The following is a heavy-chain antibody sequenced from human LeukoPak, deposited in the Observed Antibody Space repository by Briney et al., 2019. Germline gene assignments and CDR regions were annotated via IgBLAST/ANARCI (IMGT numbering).Heavy chain of an antibody. V-gene: IGHV3-11*01. CDR3: AKSGIFQGYYFYYMDV. J-gene: IGHJ6*03. CDR2: ISSSGSTI. D-gene: IGHD2-15*01. Sequence: GGSLRLSCAASGFTFSDYYMSWIRQAPGKGLEWVSYISSSGSTIYYADSVKGRFTISRDNAKKSLYLQMNSPRPDDTALYYCAKSGIFQGYYFYYMDVWGKGTTVTISS. CDR1: GFTFSDYY.